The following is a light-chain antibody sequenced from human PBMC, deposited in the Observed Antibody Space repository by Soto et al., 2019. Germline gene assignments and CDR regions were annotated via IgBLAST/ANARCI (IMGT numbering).Light chain of an antibody. CDR3: QQYHKWPIT. CDR1: QSISIN. CDR2: GAS. Sequence: EVVLMQSPATLSVSPGERATLSCRASQSISINLAWYQQIPGQVPRLLIYGASTRATGIPARSSGSVSGTAFTLTITSLQSEDFALYYCQQYHKWPITFGQGARLELK. V-gene: IGKV3-15*01. J-gene: IGKJ5*01.